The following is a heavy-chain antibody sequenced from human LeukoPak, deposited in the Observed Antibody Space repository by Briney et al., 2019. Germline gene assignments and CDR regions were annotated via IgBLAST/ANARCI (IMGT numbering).Heavy chain of an antibody. CDR3: AKNLYCGGGSCYPSALGMDV. Sequence: GGSLRLSCAASGFTFSSYAMSWVRQAPGKGLEWVSSISGSGNRTYYADSVKGRFTISRDNSKNTLFLQMNSLRAEDTAVYYCAKNLYCGGGSCYPSALGMDVWGQGTAVTVSS. D-gene: IGHD2-15*01. V-gene: IGHV3-23*01. CDR1: GFTFSSYA. J-gene: IGHJ6*02. CDR2: ISGSGNRT.